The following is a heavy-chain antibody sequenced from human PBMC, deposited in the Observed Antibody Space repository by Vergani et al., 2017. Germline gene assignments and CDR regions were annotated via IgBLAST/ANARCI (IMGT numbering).Heavy chain of an antibody. J-gene: IGHJ4*02. D-gene: IGHD4-17*01. V-gene: IGHV3-30*02. Sequence: QVQLVETGGGVVQPGGSLRLYCATSGFSFNTYGAHWVRPAPGKGLEWVAFIGYDGRIKYNLDSVKGRFSISRDTSKKTLSLQMRSLRADDTAVYYCAKDGRENSDYGYFDYWGQGTLVTVSS. CDR1: GFSFNTYG. CDR3: AKDGRENSDYGYFDY. CDR2: IGYDGRIK.